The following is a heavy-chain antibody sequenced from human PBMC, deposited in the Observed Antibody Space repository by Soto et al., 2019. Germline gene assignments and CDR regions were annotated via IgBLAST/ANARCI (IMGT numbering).Heavy chain of an antibody. D-gene: IGHD4-17*01. CDR1: GFTFSSYA. CDR2: ISGSGGST. Sequence: GGSLRLSCAASGFTFSSYAMSWVRQAPGKGLEWVSAISGSGGSTYYADSAKGRFTISRDNSKNTLYLQMNSLRAEDTAVYYCAKDHPATAWGEYDYGDYEHHVGYDYWGQGTLVTVSS. J-gene: IGHJ4*02. CDR3: AKDHPATAWGEYDYGDYEHHVGYDY. V-gene: IGHV3-23*01.